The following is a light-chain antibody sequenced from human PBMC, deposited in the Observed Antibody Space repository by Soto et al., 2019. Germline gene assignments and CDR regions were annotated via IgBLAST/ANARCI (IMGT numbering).Light chain of an antibody. V-gene: IGKV1D-12*01. CDR1: QDISSW. CDR2: AAS. Sequence: IQMTQSPSSVSASVGDRVTITCRASQDISSWLVWYQQKPGKAPKVLIFAASSLQSGVPSRFSDSGSGTDFTLTINSLQPEDFATYYCQQNNSLPITFGQGTRLEIK. CDR3: QQNNSLPIT. J-gene: IGKJ5*01.